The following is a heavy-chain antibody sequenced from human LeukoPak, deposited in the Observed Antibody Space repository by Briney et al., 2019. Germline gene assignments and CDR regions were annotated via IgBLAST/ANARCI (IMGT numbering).Heavy chain of an antibody. Sequence: MSGGSLRLSCAASGFTFSSYSMNWVRQAPGKGLEWVSSISSSSSYIYYADSVKGRFTISRDNSKNTLYLQMNSLRAEDTAVYYCAKELDIGSGWSPFDYWGQGTLVTVSS. CDR1: GFTFSSYS. CDR2: ISSSSSYI. CDR3: AKELDIGSGWSPFDY. D-gene: IGHD6-19*01. V-gene: IGHV3-21*04. J-gene: IGHJ4*02.